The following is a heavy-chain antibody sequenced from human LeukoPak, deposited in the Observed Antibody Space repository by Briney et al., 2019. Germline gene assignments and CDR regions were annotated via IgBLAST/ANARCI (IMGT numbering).Heavy chain of an antibody. CDR3: ARGRPFWSGYPLYNWFDP. CDR1: GGSFSGYY. CDR2: IKHSGST. V-gene: IGHV4-34*01. J-gene: IGHJ5*02. Sequence: SETLSLTCAVYGGSFSGYYWSWIRQPPGKGLEWIGEIKHSGSTNYNPSLKSRVTISVDTSKNQFSLKLSSVPAADTAVYYCARGRPFWSGYPLYNWFDPWGQGPWSPSPQ. D-gene: IGHD3-3*01.